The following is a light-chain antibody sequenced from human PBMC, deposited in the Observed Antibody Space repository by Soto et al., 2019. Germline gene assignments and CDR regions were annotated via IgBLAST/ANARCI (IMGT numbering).Light chain of an antibody. J-gene: IGKJ5*01. CDR1: QSVSSY. Sequence: EIVLTQSPATLSLSPGERATLSCRASQSVSSYLAWYQQKPGQAPRLLIYDASNRATGIPARFSGSGSGTGFTLTISSLEPEDCAVYYCQQRSNWPPITFGQGTRLEIK. CDR2: DAS. CDR3: QQRSNWPPIT. V-gene: IGKV3-11*01.